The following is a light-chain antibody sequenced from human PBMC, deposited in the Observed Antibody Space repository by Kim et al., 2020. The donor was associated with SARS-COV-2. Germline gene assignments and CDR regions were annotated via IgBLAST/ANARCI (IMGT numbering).Light chain of an antibody. V-gene: IGLV2-23*02. J-gene: IGLJ3*02. CDR2: EVN. Sequence: GQSITISCTGTSSDIGSYNLVSWYQQYPGKAPKFMIYEVNKRPSGVSNRFSGSKSGNTASLTISGLQAEDEADYYCCSYAGTSTWVFGGGTQLTVL. CDR1: SSDIGSYNL. CDR3: CSYAGTSTWV.